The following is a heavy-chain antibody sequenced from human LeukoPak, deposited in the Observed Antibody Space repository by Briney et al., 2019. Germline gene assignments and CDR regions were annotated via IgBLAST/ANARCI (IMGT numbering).Heavy chain of an antibody. CDR3: ARASNEQWLVLLFDY. J-gene: IGHJ4*02. V-gene: IGHV4-34*01. Sequence: PSETLSLTCAVYGGSFSGYYWSWIRQPPGKGLEWIGEINHSGSTNYNPSLKSRVTISVDTSKNQFSLKLSSVTAADTTVYYCARASNEQWLVLLFDYWGQGTLVTVSS. CDR1: GGSFSGYY. D-gene: IGHD6-19*01. CDR2: INHSGST.